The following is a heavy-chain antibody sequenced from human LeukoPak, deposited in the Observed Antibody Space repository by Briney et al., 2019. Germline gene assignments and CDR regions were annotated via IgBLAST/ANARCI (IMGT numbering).Heavy chain of an antibody. J-gene: IGHJ6*02. Sequence: SETLSLTCTVSRGSIVGYFWTWVRQPPGKGLECIGNIRFSGATSYNPSLESRVTISVDRSKNQFSLKLSSVTAADTAVYYCASLFYGSGSYYNAYYYYGMDVWGQGTTVTVSS. CDR1: RGSIVGYF. CDR2: IRFSGAT. D-gene: IGHD3-10*01. CDR3: ASLFYGSGSYYNAYYYYGMDV. V-gene: IGHV4-59*12.